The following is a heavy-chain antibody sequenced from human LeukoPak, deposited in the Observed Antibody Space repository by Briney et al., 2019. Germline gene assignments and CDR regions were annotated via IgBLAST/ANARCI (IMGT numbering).Heavy chain of an antibody. CDR3: ARTAGTRNGFDY. J-gene: IGHJ4*02. CDR2: ISYSGDT. CDR1: GASITSSSDD. V-gene: IGHV4-39*02. D-gene: IGHD6-13*01. Sequence: PSETLSLTCTVSGASITSSSDDWVWIRQSPGKSLEWIATISYSGDTYYNPSLTSRLTISLDMSKNHFSLKLSSVTAADTAVYYCARTAGTRNGFDYWGQGTLVTVSS.